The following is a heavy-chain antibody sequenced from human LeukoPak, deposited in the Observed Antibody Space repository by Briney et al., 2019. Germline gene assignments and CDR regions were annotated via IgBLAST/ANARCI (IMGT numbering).Heavy chain of an antibody. CDR3: ARRRDLYSGSYYPFNY. D-gene: IGHD1-26*01. J-gene: IGHJ4*02. V-gene: IGHV5-51*01. CDR2: IYPGDSDA. Sequence: GESLKISCKGSGYSFTSYWIGWVRQMPGKGLKWMGIIYPGDSDARYSPSFQGQVTISADKSISTAYLQWSSLKASDTAMYYCARRRDLYSGSYYPFNYWGQGTLVTVSS. CDR1: GYSFTSYW.